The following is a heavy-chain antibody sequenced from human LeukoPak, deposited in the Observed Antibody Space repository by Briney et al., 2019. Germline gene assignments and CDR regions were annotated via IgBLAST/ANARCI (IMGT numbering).Heavy chain of an antibody. CDR2: IYTSGST. V-gene: IGHV4-4*07. Sequence: SETLSLTCTVSGGSISSYYWYWIRQPAGKGPEWIGLIYTSGSTNYNPSLKSRVTMSVDTSKNQFSLKLSSVTAADTAVYYCARGGIGNAFDIWGQGTMVTVSS. D-gene: IGHD3-16*01. CDR3: ARGGIGNAFDI. CDR1: GGSISSYY. J-gene: IGHJ3*02.